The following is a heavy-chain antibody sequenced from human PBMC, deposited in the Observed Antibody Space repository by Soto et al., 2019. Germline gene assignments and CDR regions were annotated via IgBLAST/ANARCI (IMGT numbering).Heavy chain of an antibody. V-gene: IGHV4-34*01. CDR1: GGSFSGYY. J-gene: IGHJ5*02. CDR3: ARWRDIVVVVAATGGWFDP. CDR2: INHSGST. D-gene: IGHD2-15*01. Sequence: QVQLQQWGAGLLKPSETLSLTCAVYGGSFSGYYWSWIHQPPGKGLEWIGEINHSGSTNYNPSLKSRVTISVDTSKNQFSLKLSSVTAADTAVYYCARWRDIVVVVAATGGWFDPWGQGTLVTVSS.